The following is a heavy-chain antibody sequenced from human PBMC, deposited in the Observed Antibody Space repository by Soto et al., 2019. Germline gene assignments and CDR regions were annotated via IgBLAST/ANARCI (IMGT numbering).Heavy chain of an antibody. Sequence: QVQLVQSGAEVKKPGASVKVSFKASGGTFSSYAISWVRQAPGQGLEWMGGIIPIFGTANYAQQFQGRVTITADKYTSTASSELSSLRSEDTAVYYCARGKSSIAARDHYYYYGMDDWGQGTTVTVSS. J-gene: IGHJ6*02. CDR3: ARGKSSIAARDHYYYYGMDD. V-gene: IGHV1-69*06. D-gene: IGHD6-6*01. CDR1: GGTFSSYA. CDR2: IIPIFGTA.